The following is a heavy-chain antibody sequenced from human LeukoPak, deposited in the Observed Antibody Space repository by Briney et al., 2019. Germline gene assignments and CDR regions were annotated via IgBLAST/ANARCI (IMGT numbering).Heavy chain of an antibody. Sequence: SETLSLTCTVSGGSISSSSYFWGWIRQPPGKGLEWIGSVYYSGNTYFNPSLKSRVTISVDTSKNQFLLKLSSVTAADTAVYYCASVVIITIGGVIVNNWFDPWGQGTLVTVSS. D-gene: IGHD3-16*02. J-gene: IGHJ5*02. V-gene: IGHV4-39*01. CDR2: VYYSGNT. CDR3: ASVVIITIGGVIVNNWFDP. CDR1: GGSISSSSYF.